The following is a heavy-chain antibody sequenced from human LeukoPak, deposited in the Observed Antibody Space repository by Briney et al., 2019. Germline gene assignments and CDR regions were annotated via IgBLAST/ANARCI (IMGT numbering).Heavy chain of an antibody. CDR2: ISYDGSNK. CDR1: GFTFSSYA. V-gene: IGHV3-30*04. D-gene: IGHD3-10*01. Sequence: GGSLRLSCAASGFTFSSYAMHWVRQAPGKGLEWVAVISYDGSNKYYAGSVKGRFTISRDNSKNTLYLQMNSLRAEDTAVYYCAREWRGRGSDPPYYYYGMDVWGQGTTVTVSS. J-gene: IGHJ6*02. CDR3: AREWRGRGSDPPYYYYGMDV.